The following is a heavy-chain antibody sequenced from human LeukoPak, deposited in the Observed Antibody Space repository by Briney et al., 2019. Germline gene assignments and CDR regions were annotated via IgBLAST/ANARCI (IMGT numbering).Heavy chain of an antibody. J-gene: IGHJ5*02. Sequence: GGSLSCTCAASGFTFSSYGMHWVRQAPGKGLEWVAFIRYDGSNKYYADSVKGRFTISRDNFKNTLYLQMNSLRAEDTAVYYCAKGLLRFLEWSFDPWGQGNLVRVSS. D-gene: IGHD3-3*01. V-gene: IGHV3-30*02. CDR2: IRYDGSNK. CDR3: AKGLLRFLEWSFDP. CDR1: GFTFSSYG.